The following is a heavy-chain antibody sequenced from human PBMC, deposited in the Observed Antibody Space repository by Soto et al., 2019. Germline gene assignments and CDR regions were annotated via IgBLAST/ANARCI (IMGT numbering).Heavy chain of an antibody. V-gene: IGHV3-74*01. D-gene: IGHD6-13*01. J-gene: IGHJ6*02. CDR1: GFTFSSYW. CDR3: ARDEGSSSWYLHYYYGMDV. CDR2: INSDGSST. Sequence: PGGSLRLSCAASGFTFSSYWMHWVRQAPGKGLVWVSRINSDGSSTSYADSVKGRFTISRDNAKNTLYLQMNSLRAEDTAVYYCARDEGSSSWYLHYYYGMDVWGQGTTVTVSS.